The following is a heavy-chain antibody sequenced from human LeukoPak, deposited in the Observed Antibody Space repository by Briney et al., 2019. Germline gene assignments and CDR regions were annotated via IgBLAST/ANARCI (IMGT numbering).Heavy chain of an antibody. CDR2: INHSGST. J-gene: IGHJ4*02. CDR3: ARLVVVPAATHARDY. Sequence: SETLSLTCTVSGYSIGNGYFWGWIRQPPGKGLEWIGEINHSGSTNYNPSLKSRVTISVDTSKNQFSLNLSSVTAADTAVYYCARLVVVPAATHARDYWGQGTLVTVSS. D-gene: IGHD2-2*01. CDR1: GYSIGNGYF. V-gene: IGHV4-38-2*02.